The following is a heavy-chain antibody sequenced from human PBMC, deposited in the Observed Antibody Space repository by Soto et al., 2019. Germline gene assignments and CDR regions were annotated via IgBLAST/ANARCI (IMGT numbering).Heavy chain of an antibody. CDR2: ISGSGGST. J-gene: IGHJ1*01. V-gene: IGHV3-23*01. CDR1: GFTFSNYA. D-gene: IGHD2-21*01. CDR3: AKDNARYCYGDCYSSAEYFQH. Sequence: PGGSLRLSCAASGFTFSNYAMSWVRQAPGKGLEWVSGISGSGGSTYYADSVKGRFTISRDNSKNTLSLQMNSLRAEDTAVYYCAKDNARYCYGDCYSSAEYFQHWGQGNLVTVSS.